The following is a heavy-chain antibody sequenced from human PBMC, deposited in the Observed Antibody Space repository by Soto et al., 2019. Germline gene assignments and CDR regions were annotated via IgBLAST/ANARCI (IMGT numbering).Heavy chain of an antibody. J-gene: IGHJ6*02. V-gene: IGHV5-51*01. Sequence: PGESLKISCKGSGYSFTSYWIGWVRQMPGKGLEWMGIIYPGDSDTRYSPSFQGQVTISADKSISTAYLQWSSLKASDTAMYYCARRITYYYDSSGYPRVSRHYYGMDVWGQGTTVTVSS. CDR2: IYPGDSDT. CDR3: ARRITYYYDSSGYPRVSRHYYGMDV. CDR1: GYSFTSYW. D-gene: IGHD3-22*01.